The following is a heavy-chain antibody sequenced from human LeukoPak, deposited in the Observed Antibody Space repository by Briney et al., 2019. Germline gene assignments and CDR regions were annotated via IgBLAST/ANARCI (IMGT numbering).Heavy chain of an antibody. J-gene: IGHJ4*02. CDR2: IYYSGST. D-gene: IGHD6-13*01. CDR1: GGSISSSGYY. Sequence: SETLSLTCTVSGGSISSSGYYWGWIRQPPGTGLEGIGSIYYSGSTYYNPSLKSRVTISVDTSKNQFSLKLSSVTAADTAVYYCARGIAAAGQYYFDYWGQGTLVTVSS. V-gene: IGHV4-39*01. CDR3: ARGIAAAGQYYFDY.